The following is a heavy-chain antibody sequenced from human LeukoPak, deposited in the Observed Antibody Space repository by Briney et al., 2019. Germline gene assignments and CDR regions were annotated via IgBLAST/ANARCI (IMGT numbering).Heavy chain of an antibody. CDR2: ISPSSHYI. V-gene: IGHV3-21*04. J-gene: IGHJ6*03. CDR1: GFTFSNYS. CDR3: ARDRHTAMVYYYYYMDV. Sequence: GGSLRLSCAGSGFTFSNYSINWVRQAPGKGLEWVSSISPSSHYIYYADSVRGRFTISRDNARNSLYLQMNSLRDEDTAVYYCARDRHTAMVYYYYYMDVWGTGSTVTVSS. D-gene: IGHD5-18*01.